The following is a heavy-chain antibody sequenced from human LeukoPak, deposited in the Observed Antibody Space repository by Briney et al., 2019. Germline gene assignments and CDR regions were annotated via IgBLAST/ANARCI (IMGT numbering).Heavy chain of an antibody. J-gene: IGHJ4*02. CDR1: GGSISSGGYS. V-gene: IGHV4-30-2*01. Sequence: SETLSLTCAVSGGSISSGGYSWSWIRQPPGKGLEWIGYIYHSGSTYYNPSLKSRVTISVDRSKNQFSLKLSSVTAADTAVYYCARGQGSLGYHGSGSYYNVLDYFDYWGQGTLVTVSS. D-gene: IGHD3-10*01. CDR3: ARGQGSLGYHGSGSYYNVLDYFDY. CDR2: IYHSGST.